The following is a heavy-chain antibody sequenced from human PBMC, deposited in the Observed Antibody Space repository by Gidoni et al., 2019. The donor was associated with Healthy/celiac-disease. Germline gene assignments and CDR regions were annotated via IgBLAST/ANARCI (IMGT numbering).Heavy chain of an antibody. Sequence: EVQLVESGGVVVQPGGSLRLSCAASGFTFEAYTRHWVRQGPGKGLEWVSLISWDGGSTYYADSVKGRFTISRDNSKNSLYLQMNSLRTEDTALYYCAKADVAGGDSSGYNPPGFWGQGTLVTVSS. CDR2: ISWDGGST. V-gene: IGHV3-43*01. J-gene: IGHJ4*02. CDR1: GFTFEAYT. D-gene: IGHD3-22*01. CDR3: AKADVAGGDSSGYNPPGF.